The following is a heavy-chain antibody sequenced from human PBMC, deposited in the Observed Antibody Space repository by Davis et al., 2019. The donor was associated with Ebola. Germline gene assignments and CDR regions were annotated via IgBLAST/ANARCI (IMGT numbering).Heavy chain of an antibody. CDR1: GFTFSSYS. Sequence: GESLKISCAASGFTFSSYSMNWVREAPGKGLEWVSYISDSGRAIYYADSVKGRFTISRDNAKNSLYLQMNSLRAEDTALYYCARGTDCSSGVCYFWYFDLWGRGTLVTVSS. CDR2: ISDSGRAI. CDR3: ARGTDCSSGVCYFWYFDL. V-gene: IGHV3-48*04. J-gene: IGHJ2*01. D-gene: IGHD2-8*01.